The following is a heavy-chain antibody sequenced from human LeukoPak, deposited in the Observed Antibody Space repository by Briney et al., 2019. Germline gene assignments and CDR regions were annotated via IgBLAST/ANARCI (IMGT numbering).Heavy chain of an antibody. CDR1: GYTFTSYD. Sequence: GASVKVSCKASGYTFTSYDINWVRQATGQGLEWMGWMNPNSGNTGYAQKFQGRVTMTRNTSISTAYMELSSLRSEDTAVYYCARDRLQWYYDFWSGYSYYYYYMDVWGKGTTVTVSS. CDR2: MNPNSGNT. D-gene: IGHD3-3*01. CDR3: ARDRLQWYYDFWSGYSYYYYYMDV. V-gene: IGHV1-8*01. J-gene: IGHJ6*03.